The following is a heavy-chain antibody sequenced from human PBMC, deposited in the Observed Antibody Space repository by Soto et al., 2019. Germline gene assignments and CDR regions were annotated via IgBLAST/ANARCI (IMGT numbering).Heavy chain of an antibody. D-gene: IGHD3-16*02. CDR1: GGSFSGYY. V-gene: IGHV4-34*01. CDR2: INQSGST. CDR3: ARARSYVWGSYRYPLFDY. J-gene: IGHJ4*02. Sequence: QVQLQQWGAGLLKPSETLSLTCAVYGGSFSGYYWSWIRQPPGKGLEWIGEINQSGSTHYNPSLKCRATISVDPSRNQDSLKLSSVTAPHTAVYYCARARSYVWGSYRYPLFDYLGQGTLVTVSS.